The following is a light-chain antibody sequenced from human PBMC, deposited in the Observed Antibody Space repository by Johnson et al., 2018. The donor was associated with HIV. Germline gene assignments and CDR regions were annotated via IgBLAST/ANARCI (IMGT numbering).Light chain of an antibody. CDR2: ENN. V-gene: IGLV1-51*02. Sequence: QSVLTQPPSVSAAPVQTVTIPCSGNSSNIGNNYVSWYQQLPGTAPKLLIYENNKLPSGIPDRFSGSKSGTSATLGITGLQTGDEADYYCGTWDNSLNVGHVFGTATKVIVL. J-gene: IGLJ1*01. CDR1: SSNIGNNY. CDR3: GTWDNSLNVGHV.